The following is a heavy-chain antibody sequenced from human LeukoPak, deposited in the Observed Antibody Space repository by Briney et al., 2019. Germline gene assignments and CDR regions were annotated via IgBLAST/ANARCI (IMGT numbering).Heavy chain of an antibody. J-gene: IGHJ3*02. CDR1: GFTFSSYA. D-gene: IGHD3-22*01. CDR3: ARPSGYDSSGYYYGGPDAFDI. CDR2: ISSSSSYI. V-gene: IGHV3-21*01. Sequence: GGSLRLSCAASGFTFSSYAMSWVRQAPGKGLEWVSSISSSSSYIYYADSVKGRFTISRDNAKNSLSLQMNSLRAEDTAVYYCARPSGYDSSGYYYGGPDAFDIWGQGTMVTVSS.